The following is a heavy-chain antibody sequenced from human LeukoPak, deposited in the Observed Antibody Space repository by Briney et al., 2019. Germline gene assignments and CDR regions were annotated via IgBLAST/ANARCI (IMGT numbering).Heavy chain of an antibody. J-gene: IGHJ4*02. CDR2: ISSDGSDT. CDR3: GLIGGYAGY. D-gene: IGHD5-12*01. CDR1: GFIFGGYW. Sequence: GGSLRLSCAASGFIFGGYWMHWVRQAPGEGLVWVSRISSDGSDTNYADSVKGRFTISRDNAKNTLFLQMNSLRVEDTAVYYCGLIGGYAGYWGQGTLVTVSS. V-gene: IGHV3-74*01.